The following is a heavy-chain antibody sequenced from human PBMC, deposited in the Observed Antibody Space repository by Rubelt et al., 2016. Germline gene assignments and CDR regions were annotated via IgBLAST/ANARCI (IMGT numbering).Heavy chain of an antibody. Sequence: GQLVQSGAEVKKPGASVKVSCKASGYTFTSYDINWVRQATGQGLERMGWMNPNSGNTGYAQKFQGRVTMTRNTSIGTAYMELSSLRSEDTAVYYCASHVVWGSTKVGYGMVVWGQGTTVTVSS. CDR2: MNPNSGNT. V-gene: IGHV1-8*01. CDR1: GYTFTSYD. CDR3: ASHVVWGSTKVGYGMVV. J-gene: IGHJ6*02. D-gene: IGHD3-16*01.